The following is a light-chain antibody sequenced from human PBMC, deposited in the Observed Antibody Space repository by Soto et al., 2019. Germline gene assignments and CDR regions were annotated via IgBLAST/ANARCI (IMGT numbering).Light chain of an antibody. CDR1: RDVGSD. J-gene: IGKJ5*01. CDR2: AAS. V-gene: IGKV1-39*01. Sequence: QMTQSPSSLSASVGEKIIISCRASRDVGSDVSWYQQKPGQAPKLLIYAASNLYTGVPSRFSGSRSGTEFTLTISSLQPEDFASYYCQQSYITPPITFGQGTRLEIK. CDR3: QQSYITPPIT.